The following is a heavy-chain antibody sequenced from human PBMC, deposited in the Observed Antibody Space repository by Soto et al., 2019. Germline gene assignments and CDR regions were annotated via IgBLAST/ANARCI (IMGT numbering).Heavy chain of an antibody. V-gene: IGHV4-34*01. D-gene: IGHD2-15*01. CDR2: INHSGST. CDR3: ARAPTDIVVVVAATPDAFDI. Sequence: QVQLQQWGAGLLKPSETLSLTCAVYGGSFSGYYWSWIRQPPGKGLEWIGEINHSGSTNYNPSLKSRVTISVDTSKNQFSLKLSSVTAAVTAVYYCARAPTDIVVVVAATPDAFDIWGQGTMVTVSS. CDR1: GGSFSGYY. J-gene: IGHJ3*02.